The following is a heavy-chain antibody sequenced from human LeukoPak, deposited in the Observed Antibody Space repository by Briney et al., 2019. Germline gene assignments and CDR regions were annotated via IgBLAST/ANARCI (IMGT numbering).Heavy chain of an antibody. CDR3: ARETRCTSCHYDAFDI. Sequence: SETLSLTCTVSGGSISSSNWWSWVRQPPGKGLEWIGEIYHSGSTNYNPSLKSRVTISVDKSKNQFSLKLSSVTAADTAVYYCARETRCTSCHYDAFDIWGQGTMVTVSS. D-gene: IGHD2-2*01. V-gene: IGHV4-4*02. J-gene: IGHJ3*02. CDR1: GGSISSSNW. CDR2: IYHSGST.